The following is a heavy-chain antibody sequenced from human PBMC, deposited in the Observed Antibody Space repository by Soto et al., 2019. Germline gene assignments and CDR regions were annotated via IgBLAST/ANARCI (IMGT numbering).Heavy chain of an antibody. V-gene: IGHV3-30-3*01. CDR2: ISYDGSNK. J-gene: IGHJ4*02. CDR3: ASWGSMPGDY. CDR1: GFTFSTFA. D-gene: IGHD3-16*01. Sequence: QMQLVESGGGVVQPGRSLRLSCAASGFTFSTFAMNWVRQAPGKGLEWVSVISYDGSNKYYADSVKGRFTISRDNSKNTIYLQMNSLRTEDTAVYYCASWGSMPGDYWGQGTLVTVSS.